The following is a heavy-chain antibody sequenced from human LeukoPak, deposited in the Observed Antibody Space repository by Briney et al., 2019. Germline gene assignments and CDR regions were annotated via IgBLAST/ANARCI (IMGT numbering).Heavy chain of an antibody. V-gene: IGHV4-59*01. D-gene: IGHD6-13*01. CDR3: ATVTGYMTEDYFDY. Sequence: PSETLSLTYTVSGGSINSYYWSWIRQPPGKGLEWIGYIYYSGSTNYNPSLKSRVTISVDTSKNQFSLRLSSVTAADTAVYYCATVTGYMTEDYFDYWGQGTLITVSS. CDR1: GGSINSYY. CDR2: IYYSGST. J-gene: IGHJ4*02.